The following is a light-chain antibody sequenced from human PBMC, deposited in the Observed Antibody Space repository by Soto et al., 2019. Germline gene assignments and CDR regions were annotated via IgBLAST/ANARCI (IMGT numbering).Light chain of an antibody. J-gene: IGKJ1*01. CDR1: QYVGTR. CDR2: YMS. V-gene: IGKV3-11*01. CDR3: HQRQSWPRT. Sequence: EIVLTQSPGTLSLSPGDRATLSCRASQYVGTRLAWYQHKPGQAPRLLIYYMSKRATGIPARFSGSGSGTDFTLTISSLAPEDFAIYYCHQRQSWPRTFGQGTKVDI.